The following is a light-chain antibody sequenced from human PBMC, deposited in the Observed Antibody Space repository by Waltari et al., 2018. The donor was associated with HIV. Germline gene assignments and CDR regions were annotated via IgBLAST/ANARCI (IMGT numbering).Light chain of an antibody. CDR3: CSYTGTNPFLL. J-gene: IGLJ2*01. V-gene: IGLV2-23*02. Sequence: QSALTKLASVSGPPGQPVTISCTGTNSNVGSYKLSSWYQQPPGIAPKVIIYEVTQRPSGVSSRFSGSKSGNTASLTISGLQAEDEANYYCCSYTGTNPFLLFGGGTKLTVL. CDR1: NSNVGSYKL. CDR2: EVT.